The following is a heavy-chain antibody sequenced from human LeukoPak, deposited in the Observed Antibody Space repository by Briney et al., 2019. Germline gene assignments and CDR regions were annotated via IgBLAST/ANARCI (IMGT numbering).Heavy chain of an antibody. CDR1: GGSISSNNYY. J-gene: IGHJ1*01. V-gene: IGHV4-39*07. CDR3: ARDYRLTQLQH. D-gene: IGHD1-26*01. CDR2: IYYTGST. Sequence: TSETLSLTCTVSGGSISSNNYYWAWLRQPPGKGLEWIANIYYTGSTYYNPSLKNRVTISVDTSKNQISLKLSSVTAADTAMYYCARDYRLTQLQHWGQGTLVTVSS.